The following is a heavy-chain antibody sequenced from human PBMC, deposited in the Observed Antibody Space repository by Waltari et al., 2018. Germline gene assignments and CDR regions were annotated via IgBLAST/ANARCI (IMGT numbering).Heavy chain of an antibody. CDR2: ISGSGGST. D-gene: IGHD3-22*01. V-gene: IGHV3-23*04. CDR1: GFTFSSYA. Sequence: EVQLVESGGGLVQPGGSLRLSCAASGFTFSSYAMRCVRQAPGKGLEWVSAISGSGGSTYYADSVKGRFTISRDNSKNTLYLQMNSLRAEDTAVYYCAKDPKRYYYDSSDIEGYWGQGTLVTVSS. CDR3: AKDPKRYYYDSSDIEGY. J-gene: IGHJ4*02.